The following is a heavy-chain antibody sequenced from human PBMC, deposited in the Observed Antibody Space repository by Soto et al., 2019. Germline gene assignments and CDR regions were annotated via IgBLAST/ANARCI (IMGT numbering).Heavy chain of an antibody. CDR2: IYHSGST. CDR3: ARDRGGGSYP. D-gene: IGHD1-26*01. Sequence: PSETLSLTCAVSGYSISSGYYWGWIRQPPGKGLEWIGSIYHSGSTYYNPSLKSRVTISVDTSKNQFSLKLSSVTAADTAVYYCARDRGGGSYPWGQGTLVTVSS. CDR1: GYSISSGYY. J-gene: IGHJ1*01. V-gene: IGHV4-38-2*02.